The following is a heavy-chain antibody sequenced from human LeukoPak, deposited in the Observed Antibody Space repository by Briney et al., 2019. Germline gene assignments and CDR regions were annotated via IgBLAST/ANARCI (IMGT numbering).Heavy chain of an antibody. CDR1: GGSISSLY. J-gene: IGHJ4*02. Sequence: SETLSLTCTVSGGSISSLYWSWIRQPPGEGLEWIGYIYYIGSTNYIPSLKSRVTISVDTYKNQFSLKLSSVTAADTAVYYCARGYCSGGSCYVPFDYWGQGTLVTVSS. CDR2: IYYIGST. CDR3: ARGYCSGGSCYVPFDY. V-gene: IGHV4-59*11. D-gene: IGHD2-15*01.